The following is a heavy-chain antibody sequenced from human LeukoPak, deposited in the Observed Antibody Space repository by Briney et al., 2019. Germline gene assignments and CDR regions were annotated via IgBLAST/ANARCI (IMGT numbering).Heavy chain of an antibody. Sequence: PGGSLRLSCAASGFTFSSYSMNWVRQAPGKGLEWVSYISSSSSTIYYADSVKGRFTISRDNAKNSLYLQMNSLRAEDTAVYYCARDRGFLDYWGQGTLVTVSS. V-gene: IGHV3-48*01. CDR3: ARDRGFLDY. CDR1: GFTFSSYS. J-gene: IGHJ4*02. CDR2: ISSSSSTI.